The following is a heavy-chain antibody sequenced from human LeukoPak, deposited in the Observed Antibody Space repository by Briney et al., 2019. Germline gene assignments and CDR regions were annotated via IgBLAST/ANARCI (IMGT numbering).Heavy chain of an antibody. CDR1: GFTFSSYA. Sequence: GGSLRLSCAASGFTFSSYAMSWVRQAPGKGLEWVSAISGSGGSTYYADSVKGRFTISRGNSKNTLYLQMNSLRAEDTAVYYCAKLERAVVIATYYFDYWGQGTLVTVSS. V-gene: IGHV3-23*01. CDR2: ISGSGGST. CDR3: AKLERAVVIATYYFDY. D-gene: IGHD2-21*01. J-gene: IGHJ4*02.